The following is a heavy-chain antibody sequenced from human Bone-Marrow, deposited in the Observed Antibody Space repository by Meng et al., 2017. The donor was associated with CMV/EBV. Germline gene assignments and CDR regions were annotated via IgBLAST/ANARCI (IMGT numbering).Heavy chain of an antibody. J-gene: IGHJ6*02. D-gene: IGHD3-3*01. CDR2: ISSSGSTI. CDR3: ARDKYYDFWSGYYNYYYYYGMDV. CDR1: GFTFSDYY. Sequence: GGSLRLSCAASGFTFSDYYMSWIRQAPGKGLEWVSYISSSGSTIYYADSVKGRFTISRDNAKNSLYLQMNSLRAEDTAVYYCARDKYYDFWSGYYNYYYYYGMDVWGQGTTVTVSS. V-gene: IGHV3-11*04.